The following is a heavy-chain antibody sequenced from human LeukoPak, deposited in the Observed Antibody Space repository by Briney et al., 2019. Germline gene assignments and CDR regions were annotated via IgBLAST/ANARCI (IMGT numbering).Heavy chain of an antibody. CDR2: FLTTEHT. D-gene: IGHD1-26*01. Sequence: SETLSLTCTVSGDSRSISNYYWNWIRQPAGKGLEWIGRFLTTEHTDYNPSLKSRVTVSVDASKKQISLKLTSVTAADTAIYYCARDDTGIVAVGAFWGQGILVTVSS. V-gene: IGHV4-4*07. J-gene: IGHJ4*02. CDR1: GDSRSISNYY. CDR3: ARDDTGIVAVGAF.